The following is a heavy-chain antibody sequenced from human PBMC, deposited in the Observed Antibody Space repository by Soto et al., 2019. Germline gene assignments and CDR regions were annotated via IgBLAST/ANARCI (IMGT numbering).Heavy chain of an antibody. CDR1: GFTFSSHA. J-gene: IGHJ4*02. CDR2: IHGTRSII. Sequence: EVQLVESGGGLVQPGGSLKLSCAVSGFTFSSHAMNWVRQAPGKGLEWVAYIHGTRSIIYYADSVKGRFTISRDNAKNSLYLQMDSLRDEDTALYYCARDARNADYDYWGQCTLVTVSS. CDR3: ARDARNADYDY. V-gene: IGHV3-48*02. D-gene: IGHD3-16*01.